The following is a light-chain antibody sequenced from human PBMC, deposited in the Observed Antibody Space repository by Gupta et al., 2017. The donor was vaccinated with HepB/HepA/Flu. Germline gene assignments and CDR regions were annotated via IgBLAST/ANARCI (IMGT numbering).Light chain of an antibody. V-gene: IGLV1-44*01. J-gene: IGLJ1*01. Sequence: QSVLTQPPSASRTPGPPVPLPCSGSSSHIGRNTVDWYQHVPGTAPNLLIYNSDQRPSGVPYRFSGSKSDTSASLATSGLHSEDEADYYCAAWDDSLKAYVFGSGTKVTVL. CDR1: SSHIGRNT. CDR2: NSD. CDR3: AAWDDSLKAYV.